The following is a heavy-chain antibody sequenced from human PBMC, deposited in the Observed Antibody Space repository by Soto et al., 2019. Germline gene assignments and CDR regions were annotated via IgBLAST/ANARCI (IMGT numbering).Heavy chain of an antibody. J-gene: IGHJ4*02. Sequence: PGGSLRLSCAASGFTFSSYAMSWVRQAPGKGLEWVSGISGSGGSTYYADSVKGRFTISRDNSKNTLYLQMNSLRAEDTAVYYCAKDRPFIVVVVAVTFDYWGQGTLVTVS. CDR3: AKDRPFIVVVVAVTFDY. D-gene: IGHD2-15*01. V-gene: IGHV3-23*01. CDR2: ISGSGGST. CDR1: GFTFSSYA.